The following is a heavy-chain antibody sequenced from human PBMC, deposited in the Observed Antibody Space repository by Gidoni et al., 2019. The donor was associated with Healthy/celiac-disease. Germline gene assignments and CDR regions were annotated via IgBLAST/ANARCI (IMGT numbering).Heavy chain of an antibody. D-gene: IGHD6-13*01. Sequence: DVQLVESGGGVVQPGGSLRLSCAASGFTFDDYTMHWVRQAPGKGLEWVSLISGDGGSTYYADSVKGRFTISRDNSKNSLYLKMNSLRTEDTALYYCAKDTDSSWYEDYYGMDVWGQGTTVTVSS. CDR3: AKDTDSSWYEDYYGMDV. V-gene: IGHV3-43*02. J-gene: IGHJ6*02. CDR1: GFTFDDYT. CDR2: ISGDGGST.